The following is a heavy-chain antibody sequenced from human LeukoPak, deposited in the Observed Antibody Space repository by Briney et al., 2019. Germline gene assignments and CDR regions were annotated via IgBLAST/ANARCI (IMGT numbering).Heavy chain of an antibody. Sequence: ADTLSLPCTVSGRPNSNYHWPWIRQPPAKGLEWIGYIYSSGNTNYSPSLNSRVTISLDTSKSQFSLMVRSLTAANTGVYYCARATTVVPFDYWGQGTLVTVSS. CDR2: IYSSGNT. J-gene: IGHJ4*02. V-gene: IGHV4-4*08. CDR3: ARATTVVPFDY. CDR1: GRPNSNYH. D-gene: IGHD4-23*01.